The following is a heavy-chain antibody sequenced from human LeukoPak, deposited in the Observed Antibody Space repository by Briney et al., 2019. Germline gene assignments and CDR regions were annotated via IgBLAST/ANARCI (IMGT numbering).Heavy chain of an antibody. CDR3: AKDTRDREAAASRGYYFDC. J-gene: IGHJ4*02. CDR1: GFTFSSYA. Sequence: GGSLRLSCAASGFTFSSYAMNWVRQAPGKGLEWVSGINDNGGRAYYADSVKGRFTISRDNSKNTLYLQMNSLRAEDTALYYCAKDTRDREAAASRGYYFDCWGQGTLVSVSS. V-gene: IGHV3-23*01. CDR2: INDNGGRA. D-gene: IGHD6-13*01.